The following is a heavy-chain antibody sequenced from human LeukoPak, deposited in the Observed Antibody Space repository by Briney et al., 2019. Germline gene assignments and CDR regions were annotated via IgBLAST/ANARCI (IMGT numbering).Heavy chain of an antibody. CDR3: ARGEMTTVAYYFDY. D-gene: IGHD4-23*01. CDR1: GGSISSGSYY. J-gene: IGHJ4*02. V-gene: IGHV4-61*02. Sequence: SQTLSLTCTVSGGSISSGSYYWSWIRQPAGKGLEWIGRIYTSGSTNYNPSLKSRVTISVDTSKNQFSLTLSSVTAADTAVYYCARGEMTTVAYYFDYWGQGTLVTVSS. CDR2: IYTSGST.